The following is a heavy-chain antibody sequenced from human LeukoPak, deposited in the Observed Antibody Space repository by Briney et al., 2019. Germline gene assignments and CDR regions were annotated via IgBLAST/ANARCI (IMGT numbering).Heavy chain of an antibody. V-gene: IGHV3-21*01. CDR2: ISSSSSYI. D-gene: IGHD6-19*01. J-gene: IGHJ6*03. CDR1: GFTFSSYS. CDR3: AREMGRVGWYTAMDV. Sequence: GGSLRLSCAASGFTFSSYSMNWVRQAPGKGLEWVSSISSSSSYIYYADSVKGRFTISRDNAKNSLYLQMNSLRAEDTAVYYCAREMGRVGWYTAMDVWGKGTTVTVSS.